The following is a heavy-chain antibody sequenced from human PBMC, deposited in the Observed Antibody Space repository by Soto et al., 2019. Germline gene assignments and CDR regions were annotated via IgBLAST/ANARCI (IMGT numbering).Heavy chain of an antibody. CDR2: ISSSSSTI. J-gene: IGHJ4*02. CDR3: ARFAGGAGYYDSRGGY. CDR1: GFTFSSYS. D-gene: IGHD3-22*01. Sequence: EVQLVESGGGLVQPGGSLRLSCAASGFTFSSYSMNWVRQAPGKGLEWVSYISSSSSTIYYADSVKGRFTISRDNAKNSLYLQMNSLRDEDTAVYYCARFAGGAGYYDSRGGYWGQGTLVTVSS. V-gene: IGHV3-48*02.